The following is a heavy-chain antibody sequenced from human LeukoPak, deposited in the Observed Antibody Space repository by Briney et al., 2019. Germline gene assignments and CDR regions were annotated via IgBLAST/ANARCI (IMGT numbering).Heavy chain of an antibody. CDR2: IWYDGSNK. J-gene: IGHJ5*02. CDR3: AKGLGSSWPNWFDP. D-gene: IGHD6-13*01. CDR1: GFTFSGYG. V-gene: IGHV3-33*06. Sequence: PGGPLRLSCAASGFTFSGYGMHWVRQAPGKGLEWVAVIWYDGSNKYYADSVKGRFTISRDNSKNTLYLQMNSLRAEDTAVYYCAKGLGSSWPNWFDPWGQGTLVTVSS.